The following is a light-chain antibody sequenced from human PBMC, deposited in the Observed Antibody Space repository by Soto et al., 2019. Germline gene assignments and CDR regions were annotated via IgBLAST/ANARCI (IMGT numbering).Light chain of an antibody. J-gene: IGKJ5*01. CDR2: GAS. CDR3: QQTYTTPEIT. Sequence: DIQMTQSPSSLSASVGDRVTITCRASQTVSTYLDWYQQKPGKAPKLLIYGASRLQSGVPTRFSGSGSGTDFTLTISSLQPEDFATYYCQQTYTTPEITFGQGTRLEIK. V-gene: IGKV1-39*01. CDR1: QTVSTY.